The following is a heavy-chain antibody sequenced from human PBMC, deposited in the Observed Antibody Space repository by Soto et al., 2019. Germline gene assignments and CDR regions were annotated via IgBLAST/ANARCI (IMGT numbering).Heavy chain of an antibody. CDR3: ARGREYSFGYNWFDP. CDR1: GYAFTYYH. Sequence: VASVKVSCKASGYAFTYYHMHWVRQAPGQGLEWLGVINPGDGRTRYTEKFQDRVTMTRDTSTSTVFMEMSSLRSDDTAVYFCARGREYSFGYNWFDPWGPGTLVTVSS. J-gene: IGHJ5*02. CDR2: INPGDGRT. V-gene: IGHV1-46*01. D-gene: IGHD4-4*01.